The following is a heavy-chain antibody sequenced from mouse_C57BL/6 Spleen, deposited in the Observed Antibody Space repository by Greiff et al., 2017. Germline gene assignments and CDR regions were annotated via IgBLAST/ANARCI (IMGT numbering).Heavy chain of an antibody. D-gene: IGHD1-1*01. CDR2: INPNSGST. CDR1: GYTFTSYW. CDR3: ARAYYGSSYYYYAMDY. V-gene: IGHV1-64*01. Sequence: VKLQQPGAELVKPGASVKLSCKASGYTFTSYWMHWVKQRPGQGLEWIGMINPNSGSTNYNEKFKSKATLTVDKSTSTAYMQLSSLTSEDSAIYYYARAYYGSSYYYYAMDYWGQGTSVTVSS. J-gene: IGHJ4*01.